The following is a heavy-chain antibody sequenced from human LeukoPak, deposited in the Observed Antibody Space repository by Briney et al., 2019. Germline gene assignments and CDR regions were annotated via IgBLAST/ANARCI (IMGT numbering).Heavy chain of an antibody. V-gene: IGHV3-66*02. D-gene: IGHD2-21*01. CDR3: ARGEADY. J-gene: IGHJ4*02. CDR1: GVTVSSNN. Sequence: GGSLRLSCAASGVTVSSNNMNWVRQAPGKGLEWVSVIFSGGSTYYADSVKGRITISRDNSKNTLYLQMDSLRAEDTAVYYCARGEADYWGQGTLVTVSS. CDR2: IFSGGST.